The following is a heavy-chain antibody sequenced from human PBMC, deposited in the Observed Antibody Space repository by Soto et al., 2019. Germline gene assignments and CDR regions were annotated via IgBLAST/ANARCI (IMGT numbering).Heavy chain of an antibody. D-gene: IGHD3-10*01. CDR1: GGSISSYY. CDR3: ARVDMVRGVIIGPFDY. V-gene: IGHV4-59*01. J-gene: IGHJ4*02. Sequence: SETLSLTCTVSGGSISSYYWSWIRQPPGKGLEWIGYIYYSGSTNYNPSLKSRVTISVDTSKNQFSLKLSSVTAADTAVYYCARVDMVRGVIIGPFDYWGQGTLVTVSS. CDR2: IYYSGST.